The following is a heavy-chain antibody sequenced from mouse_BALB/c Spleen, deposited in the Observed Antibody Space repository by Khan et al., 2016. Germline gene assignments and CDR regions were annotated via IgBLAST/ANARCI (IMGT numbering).Heavy chain of an antibody. CDR3: ARTARIKY. D-gene: IGHD1-2*01. V-gene: IGHV3-2*02. CDR1: GYSITSGYG. CDR2: ISYSGST. J-gene: IGHJ2*01. Sequence: VQLKQSGPGLVKPSQSLSLTCTVSGYSITSGYGWNWIRQFPGNKLEWMGYISYSGSTNYNPSLKSRISITRDTSKNQFCLQLNSVTTEETATYYCARTARIKYWGQGTTLTVSS.